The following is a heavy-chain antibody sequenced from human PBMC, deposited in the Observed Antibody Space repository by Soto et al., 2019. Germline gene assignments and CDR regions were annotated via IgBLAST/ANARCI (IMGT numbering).Heavy chain of an antibody. Sequence: ASVKVSCQASGYTFTSYDINWVRQATGQGLEWMGWMNPNSGNTGYAQKFQGRVTMTRNTSISTAYMELSSLRSEDTAADTGTYFCLRQTNLGVNYRHFDYWGPGVLVPVSS. CDR3: TYFCLRQTNLGVNYRHFDY. CDR1: GYTFTSYD. D-gene: IGHD3-3*01. J-gene: IGHJ4*02. CDR2: MNPNSGNT. V-gene: IGHV1-8*01.